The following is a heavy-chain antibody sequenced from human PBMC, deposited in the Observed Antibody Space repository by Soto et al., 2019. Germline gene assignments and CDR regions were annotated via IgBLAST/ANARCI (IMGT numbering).Heavy chain of an antibody. J-gene: IGHJ4*02. CDR2: IIPIFGTA. V-gene: IGHV1-69*13. CDR3: ACVVARRSDIFDF. Sequence: GASVKVSCKASGGTFSSYAISWVRQAPVQVLEWMVGIIPIFGTANYAQKFQGRVTITADESTSTAYMELSSLRSEDTAVYYCACVVARRSDIFDFWGQGTLVTASS. CDR1: GGTFSSYA. D-gene: IGHD2-15*01.